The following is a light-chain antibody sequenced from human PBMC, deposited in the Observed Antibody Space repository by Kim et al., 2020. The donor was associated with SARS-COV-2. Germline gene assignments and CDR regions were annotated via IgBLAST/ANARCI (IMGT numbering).Light chain of an antibody. V-gene: IGKV3D-15*01. J-gene: IGKJ4*01. Sequence: VTPGARAALSCRAVHSVSSKFGWHRQEPGQPPRLLIYSAATSATGIPARFSASVSGTEFTLTISSLQSEDFAVYYCQQYNNWPITFGGGTKVEIK. CDR3: QQYNNWPIT. CDR2: SAA. CDR1: HSVSSK.